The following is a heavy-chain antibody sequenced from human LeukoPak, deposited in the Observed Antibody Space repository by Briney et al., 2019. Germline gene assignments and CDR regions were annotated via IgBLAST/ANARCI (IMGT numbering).Heavy chain of an antibody. V-gene: IGHV4-39*01. D-gene: IGHD3-22*01. CDR2: IYYSGST. Sequence: GSLRLSCAASGFTFSSYAMSWIRQPPGKGLEWIGSIYYSGSTYYNPSLKSRVTISVDTSKNQFSLKLSSVTAADTAVYYCARRHYYDSSGYYYYWGQGTLVTVSS. J-gene: IGHJ4*02. CDR1: GFTFSSYA. CDR3: ARRHYYDSSGYYYY.